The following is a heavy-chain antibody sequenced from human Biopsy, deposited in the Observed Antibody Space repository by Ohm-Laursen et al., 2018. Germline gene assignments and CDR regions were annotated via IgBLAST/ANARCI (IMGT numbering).Heavy chain of an antibody. Sequence: GTLSLTCTVSGDSLTSGPENWSWIRQSPGQGLEYIGFIYSGGNTNYNPSLKNRVTMSVDTSKNQFYLKLYSVTTAGTAVYYCARGRRTSGWPYFDNWGQGALVIVSP. J-gene: IGHJ4*02. CDR3: ARGRRTSGWPYFDN. D-gene: IGHD6-19*01. CDR2: IYSGGNT. V-gene: IGHV4-61*01. CDR1: GDSLTSGPEN.